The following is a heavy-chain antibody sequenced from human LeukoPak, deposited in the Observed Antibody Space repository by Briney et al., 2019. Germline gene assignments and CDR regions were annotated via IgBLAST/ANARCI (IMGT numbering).Heavy chain of an antibody. V-gene: IGHV3-23*01. J-gene: IGHJ1*01. D-gene: IGHD2-2*01. Sequence: LSGGSLRLSCAASGFTFSSYAMSWVRQAPGKGLEWVSTISGSGGSTYYADSVKGRFTISRDNSKNTLYLQMNSLKAEDTAVYYCAKDRGGYCSSTACHVHFQHWGQGTLVTVSS. CDR2: ISGSGGST. CDR3: AKDRGGYCSSTACHVHFQH. CDR1: GFTFSSYA.